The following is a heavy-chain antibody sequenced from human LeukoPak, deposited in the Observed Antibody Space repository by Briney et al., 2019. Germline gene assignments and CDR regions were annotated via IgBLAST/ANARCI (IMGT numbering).Heavy chain of an antibody. J-gene: IGHJ4*02. CDR1: GGTFSSYA. Sequence: SVKVSYKASGGTFSSYAISRVRQAPGQRLEWMGGIIPIFVTANYAQKFQGRVTITADEPTSTDYMELSSLRSEDTAVYYCARAASYGSGSQNWGQGTLVTVSS. D-gene: IGHD3-10*01. CDR2: IIPIFVTA. CDR3: ARAASYGSGSQN. V-gene: IGHV1-69*13.